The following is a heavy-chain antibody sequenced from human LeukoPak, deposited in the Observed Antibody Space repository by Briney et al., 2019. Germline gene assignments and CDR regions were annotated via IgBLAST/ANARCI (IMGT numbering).Heavy chain of an antibody. Sequence: GGSLRLSCAASGFTFSSYGMHWVRQAPGKGLEWVAAISYDGSNKYYADSVKGRFTISRDNSKNTLYLQMNSLRAEDTAVYYCAKAFSGISFDYWGQGTLVTVSS. V-gene: IGHV3-30*18. J-gene: IGHJ4*02. D-gene: IGHD3-10*01. CDR2: ISYDGSNK. CDR3: AKAFSGISFDY. CDR1: GFTFSSYG.